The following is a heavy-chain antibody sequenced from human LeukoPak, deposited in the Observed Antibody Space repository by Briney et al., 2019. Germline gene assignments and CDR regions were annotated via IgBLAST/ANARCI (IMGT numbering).Heavy chain of an antibody. CDR2: IVVGSGNT. Sequence: SVKVSCKASGFTFTSSAMQWVRQARGQRLEWIGWIVVGSGNTNYAQKFQERITITRDMSTSTAYMELSSLRSEGTAVYYCAANTPRVVREDAFDIWGQGTMVTVSS. D-gene: IGHD2-21*01. CDR3: AANTPRVVREDAFDI. J-gene: IGHJ3*02. CDR1: GFTFTSSA. V-gene: IGHV1-58*02.